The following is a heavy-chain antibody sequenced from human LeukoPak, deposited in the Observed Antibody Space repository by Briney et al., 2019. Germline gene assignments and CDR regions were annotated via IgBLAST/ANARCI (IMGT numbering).Heavy chain of an antibody. D-gene: IGHD6-6*01. CDR2: IKQDGSEK. Sequence: GGSLRLSCAASGFTLSSYWMSWVRQAPGKGLEWVANIKQDGSEKYYVDSVKGRFTISRDNAKNSLYLQMNSLRAEDTAVYYCARMGGLYSSSANWFDPWGQGTLVTVSS. J-gene: IGHJ5*02. CDR3: ARMGGLYSSSANWFDP. V-gene: IGHV3-7*01. CDR1: GFTLSSYW.